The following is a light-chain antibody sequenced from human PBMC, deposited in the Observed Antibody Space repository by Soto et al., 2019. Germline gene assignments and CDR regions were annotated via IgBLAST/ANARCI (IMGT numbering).Light chain of an antibody. J-gene: IGLJ2*01. CDR1: SGSLATNY. Sequence: NFMLTQPHSVSESPGKTVTISCTRSSGSLATNYVQWYQQRPGSAPTTVIYEDNQRPSGVPDRFSGSTDSSSNSASLTISGLKTEDEADYYCQSYDSNHLYVVFGGGTKLTVL. V-gene: IGLV6-57*04. CDR2: EDN. CDR3: QSYDSNHLYVV.